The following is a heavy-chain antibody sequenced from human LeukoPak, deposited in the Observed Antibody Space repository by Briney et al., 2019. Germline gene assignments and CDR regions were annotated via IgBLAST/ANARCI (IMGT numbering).Heavy chain of an antibody. D-gene: IGHD5-18*01. CDR2: IYHSGST. V-gene: IGHV4-4*02. Sequence: PSETLSLTCAVSGGSISSSNWWSWVRQPPGKGLEWVGEIYHSGSTNYNPSLKSRVTISVDKSKNQFSLKLGSVTAADTAVYYCARGGYGNQNEAFDYWGQGTLVTVSS. CDR3: ARGGYGNQNEAFDY. J-gene: IGHJ4*02. CDR1: GGSISSSNW.